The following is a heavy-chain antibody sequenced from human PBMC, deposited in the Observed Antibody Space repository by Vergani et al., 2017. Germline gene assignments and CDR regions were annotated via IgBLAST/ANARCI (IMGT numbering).Heavy chain of an antibody. Sequence: EKQLVQSGSETKKPGESLKISCKGSGNSFTSYWIGWVRQMPGKGLEWMGIIYPGDSDTRYNPSFRGQVTMSADKSINTAYLQWSSLKASDTAMYYCARLIEEVGGYYYDMEVWGQGTTVTVSS. D-gene: IGHD3-16*01. CDR3: ARLIEEVGGYYYDMEV. CDR1: GNSFTSYW. CDR2: IYPGDSDT. J-gene: IGHJ6*02. V-gene: IGHV5-51*01.